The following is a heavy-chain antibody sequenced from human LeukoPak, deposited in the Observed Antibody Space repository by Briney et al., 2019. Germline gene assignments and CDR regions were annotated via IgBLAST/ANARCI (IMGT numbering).Heavy chain of an antibody. V-gene: IGHV3-23*01. CDR1: GFSFSTYG. CDR3: AKDCITMVRGVYLDY. CDR2: ISGSGGST. J-gene: IGHJ4*02. Sequence: PGGSLRLSCAASGFSFSTYGMHWVRQAPGKGLEWVSAISGSGGSTYYADSVKGRFTISRDNSKNTLYLQMNSLRAEDTAVYYCAKDCITMVRGVYLDYWGQGTLVTVSS. D-gene: IGHD3-10*01.